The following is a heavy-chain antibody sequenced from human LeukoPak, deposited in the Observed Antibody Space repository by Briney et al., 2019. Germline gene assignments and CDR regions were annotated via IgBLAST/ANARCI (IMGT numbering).Heavy chain of an antibody. D-gene: IGHD2-15*01. CDR2: ISSSSYI. Sequence: PGGSLRLSCAASGFTFSSYSMNWVRQAPGKGLEWVSSISSSSYIYYAESVEGRFTISRDNAKNSLYLQMNSLRAEDTAVYYCARRLNRDIVVVVAAPDAFDIWGQGTMVTVSS. J-gene: IGHJ3*02. V-gene: IGHV3-21*01. CDR1: GFTFSSYS. CDR3: ARRLNRDIVVVVAAPDAFDI.